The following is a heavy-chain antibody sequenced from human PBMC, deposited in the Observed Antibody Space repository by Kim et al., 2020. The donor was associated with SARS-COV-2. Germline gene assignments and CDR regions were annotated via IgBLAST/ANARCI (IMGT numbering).Heavy chain of an antibody. CDR3: ASVDCSSTSCQREFDY. CDR2: IIPILGIA. D-gene: IGHD2-2*01. Sequence: SVKVSCKASGGTFSSYAISWVRQAPGQGLEWMGRIIPILGIANYAQKFQGRVTITADKSTSTAYMELSSLRSEDTAVYYCASVDCSSTSCQREFDYCGQGTLVTVSS. J-gene: IGHJ4*02. V-gene: IGHV1-69*04. CDR1: GGTFSSYA.